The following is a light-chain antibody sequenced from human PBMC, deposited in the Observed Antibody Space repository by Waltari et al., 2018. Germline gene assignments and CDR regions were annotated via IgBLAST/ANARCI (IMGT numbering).Light chain of an antibody. V-gene: IGLV3-21*01. J-gene: IGLJ6*01. CDR3: QVWNNRNDHVV. Sequence: GSPGQTARISCWGDDLGRQFVHWYQKKPSQSPMLVIHYDSDRPSGIPERFSGSKSETTATLTITGVEAGDEADYFCQVWNNRNDHVVFGGGTKLTVL. CDR1: DLGRQF. CDR2: YDS.